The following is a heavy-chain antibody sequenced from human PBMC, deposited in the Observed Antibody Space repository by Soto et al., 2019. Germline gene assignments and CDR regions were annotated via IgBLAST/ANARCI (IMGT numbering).Heavy chain of an antibody. D-gene: IGHD3-9*01. Sequence: QTGGSLRLSCAASGLTFSNYGMHWVRQAPGKGLEWVSVILYDGSNKYYADSVKGRFTISRDNSKNTLYLQMNSLRAEDTAVYYCARDGGFDWFLPDYWGQGTLVTSPQ. J-gene: IGHJ4*02. CDR3: ARDGGFDWFLPDY. V-gene: IGHV3-33*08. CDR1: GLTFSNYG. CDR2: ILYDGSNK.